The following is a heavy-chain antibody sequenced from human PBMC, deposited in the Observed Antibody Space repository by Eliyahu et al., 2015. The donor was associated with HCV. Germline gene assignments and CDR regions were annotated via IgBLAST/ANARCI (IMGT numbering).Heavy chain of an antibody. D-gene: IGHD2-15*01. CDR2: IILILDAI. Sequence: QVQLVQSGAEVKKPGSSVKVSCXASGGTFSSYAXXWVRQAPGQGXEWRGGIILILDAINYAQKFRDRVTITADESTSTAYLELTSLRSEDTAVYYCARGPHCSGGSCYSTGEWGTDYWGQGTLVTVSS. CDR1: GGTFSSYA. J-gene: IGHJ4*02. CDR3: ARGPHCSGGSCYSTGEWGTDY. V-gene: IGHV1-69*01.